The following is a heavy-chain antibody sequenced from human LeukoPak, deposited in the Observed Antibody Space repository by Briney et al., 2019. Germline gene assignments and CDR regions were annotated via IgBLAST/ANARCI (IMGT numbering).Heavy chain of an antibody. CDR1: GGSISSGSYY. J-gene: IGHJ4*02. Sequence: SETLSLTCTVSGGSISSGSYYWSWIRQPAGKGLEWIGRIYTSGSTNYNPYLKSRVTISVDTSKNQFSLKLSSVTAADTAVYYCARHGVGITIFGVVADPIDYWGQGTLVTVSS. CDR3: ARHGVGITIFGVVADPIDY. D-gene: IGHD3-3*01. V-gene: IGHV4-61*02. CDR2: IYTSGST.